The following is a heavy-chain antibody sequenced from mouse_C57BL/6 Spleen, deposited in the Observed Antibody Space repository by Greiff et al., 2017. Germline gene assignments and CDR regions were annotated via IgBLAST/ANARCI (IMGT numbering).Heavy chain of an antibody. CDR2: IDPSDSYT. J-gene: IGHJ3*01. CDR1: GYTFTSYW. CDR3: AAIYYYGSSYSAWFAY. V-gene: IGHV1-69*01. D-gene: IGHD1-1*01. Sequence: VQLQQPGAELVMPGASVKLSCKASGYTFTSYWMHWVKQRPGQGLEWIGEIDPSDSYTNYNQKFKGKSTLTVDKSSSTAYMQLSSLTSEDSAVYYCAAIYYYGSSYSAWFAYWGQGTLVTVSA.